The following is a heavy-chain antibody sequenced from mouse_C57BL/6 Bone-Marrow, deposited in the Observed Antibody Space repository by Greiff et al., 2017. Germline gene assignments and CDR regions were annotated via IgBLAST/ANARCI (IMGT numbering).Heavy chain of an antibody. Sequence: QVQLQQSGAELARPGASVKLSCKASGYTFTSYGISWVKQRTGQGLEWIGEIYPRSGNTYYNEKFKGKATLTADKSSSTAYMELRSLTSEDSAVYYCATYDYDVAWFAYWGQGTLVTVSA. CDR1: GYTFTSYG. D-gene: IGHD2-4*01. CDR3: ATYDYDVAWFAY. J-gene: IGHJ3*01. V-gene: IGHV1-81*01. CDR2: IYPRSGNT.